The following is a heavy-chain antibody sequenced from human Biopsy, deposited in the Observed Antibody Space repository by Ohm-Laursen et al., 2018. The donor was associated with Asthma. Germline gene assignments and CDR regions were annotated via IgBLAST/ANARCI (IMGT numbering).Heavy chain of an antibody. Sequence: SLRLSCAASGFSFGDYWMSWVRQVPGKGLEWVATITGDGSQKFYVDSVTGRFTISRDNSKNSLYLQMNSLRAEDTAVYYCAKARIHHFYDSSGYYQHDWGQGTLVTVSS. J-gene: IGHJ4*02. CDR1: GFSFGDYW. V-gene: IGHV3-7*01. D-gene: IGHD3-22*01. CDR2: ITGDGSQK. CDR3: AKARIHHFYDSSGYYQHD.